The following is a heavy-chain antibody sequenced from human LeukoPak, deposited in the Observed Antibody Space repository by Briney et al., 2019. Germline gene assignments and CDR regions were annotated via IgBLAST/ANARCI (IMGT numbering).Heavy chain of an antibody. CDR3: AREHYYDYVWGSYRPYYFDY. V-gene: IGHV4-39*07. CDR1: GGSISSSSYY. J-gene: IGHJ4*02. Sequence: SETLSLTCTVSGGSISSSSYYWGWIRQPPGEGLEWIGSIYYSGSTYYNPSLKSRVTISVDTSKNQFSLKLSSVTAADTAVYYCAREHYYDYVWGSYRPYYFDYWGQGTLVTVSS. CDR2: IYYSGST. D-gene: IGHD3-16*02.